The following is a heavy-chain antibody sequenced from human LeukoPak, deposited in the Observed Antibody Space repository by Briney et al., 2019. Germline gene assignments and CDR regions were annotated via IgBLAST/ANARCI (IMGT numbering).Heavy chain of an antibody. J-gene: IGHJ4*02. V-gene: IGHV3-23*01. D-gene: IGHD3-22*01. CDR2: ISGSGGST. CDR3: AKVKHYYDSSVFFDY. Sequence: TGGSLRLSCAASGFTLSSYAMSWVRQAPGKGLEWVSAISGSGGSTYYADSVKGRFTISRDNSKNTLYLQMNSLRAEDTAVYYCAKVKHYYDSSVFFDYWGQGTLVTVSS. CDR1: GFTLSSYA.